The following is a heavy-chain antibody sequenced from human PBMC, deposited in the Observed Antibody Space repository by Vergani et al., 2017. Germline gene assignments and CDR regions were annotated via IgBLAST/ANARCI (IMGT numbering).Heavy chain of an antibody. CDR1: GFTFSNAW. D-gene: IGHD5-18*01. J-gene: IGHJ4*02. Sequence: EVQLVESGGGLVKPGGSLRLSCAASGFTFSNAWMSWVRQAPGKGLEWVGRIKSKTDGGTTEYAASVKGRFTISRDDSKRLAYLQLSGLKTEDTAVYFCSRGRGYSFGYSDYRGQGTLVTVSS. V-gene: IGHV3-15*01. CDR3: SRGRGYSFGYSDY. CDR2: IKSKTDGGTT.